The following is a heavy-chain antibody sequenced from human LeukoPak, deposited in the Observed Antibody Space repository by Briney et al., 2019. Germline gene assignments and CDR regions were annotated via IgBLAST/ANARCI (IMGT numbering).Heavy chain of an antibody. CDR1: GFTFSSYS. CDR2: ISSSSSYI. J-gene: IGHJ6*02. Sequence: GGSLRLSCAASGFTFSSYSMNWVRQAPGKGLEWVSSISSSSSYIYYADSVKGRFTISRDNAKNLLYLQMNSLRAEDTAVYYCARDLRNIVVVVASTPTRYGMDVWGQGTTVTVSS. V-gene: IGHV3-21*01. CDR3: ARDLRNIVVVVASTPTRYGMDV. D-gene: IGHD2-15*01.